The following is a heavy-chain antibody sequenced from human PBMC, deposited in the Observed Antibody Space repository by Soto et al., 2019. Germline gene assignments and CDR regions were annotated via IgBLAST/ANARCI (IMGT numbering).Heavy chain of an antibody. CDR1: GFTISTHG. CDR3: AAATTWNFHFHY. J-gene: IGHJ4*02. D-gene: IGHD1-7*01. Sequence: QVQLVESGGGVVQPGTSLRLSCAASGFTISTHGMHWVRQAPGKGLEWVANIWYDGSNRFYADSVKGRFTISIDNSTNTLYLQMSSLRAEDTAGYYCAAATTWNFHFHYWGQGTQVTVSS. CDR2: IWYDGSNR. V-gene: IGHV3-33*01.